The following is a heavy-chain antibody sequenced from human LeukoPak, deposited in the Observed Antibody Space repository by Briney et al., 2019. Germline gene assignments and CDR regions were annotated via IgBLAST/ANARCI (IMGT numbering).Heavy chain of an antibody. V-gene: IGHV4-59*01. D-gene: IGHD3-10*01. CDR3: ARVYQDYYGSGTFDY. CDR2: IYYSGST. Sequence: NPSETLCLTCTVSGGSISSYYWSWIRQPPGKGLEGIGYIYYSGSTNYNPSLKSRVTISVDTSKNQFSLKLSSVTAADTAVYYCARVYQDYYGSGTFDYWGQGTLVTVSS. CDR1: GGSISSYY. J-gene: IGHJ4*02.